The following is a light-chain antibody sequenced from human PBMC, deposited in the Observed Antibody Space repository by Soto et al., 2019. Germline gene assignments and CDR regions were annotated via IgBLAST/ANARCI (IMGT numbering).Light chain of an antibody. CDR1: QSVSSSY. J-gene: IGKJ1*01. CDR3: QQYGSSHWT. CDR2: GAS. V-gene: IGKV3-20*01. Sequence: EIVLTQSPGTLSFSPGERATLSCRASQSVSSSYLAWYQQKPGQAPRLLIYGASSRATGIPDRFSGSGSGTDFTLTISRLEPEDFAVYYCQQYGSSHWTFGQGTKVEIK.